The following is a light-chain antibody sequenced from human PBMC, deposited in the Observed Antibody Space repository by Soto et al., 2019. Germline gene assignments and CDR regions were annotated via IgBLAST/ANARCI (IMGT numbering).Light chain of an antibody. CDR1: SSDVGGYNF. V-gene: IGLV2-14*01. CDR3: SSYTSISTYV. CDR2: DVT. J-gene: IGLJ1*01. Sequence: QSALTQPASVSGSPGQSITISCTGTSSDVGGYNFVSWYQQHPDKAPKLMIYDVTNRPSGVSNRFSGSKSGNTASLTISGLHAEDEADYYCSSYTSISTYVFGTGTTLTVL.